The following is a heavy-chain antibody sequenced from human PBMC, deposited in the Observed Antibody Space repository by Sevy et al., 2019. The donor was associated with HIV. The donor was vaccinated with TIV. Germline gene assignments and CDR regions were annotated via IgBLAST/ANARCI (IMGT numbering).Heavy chain of an antibody. J-gene: IGHJ5*02. V-gene: IGHV4-39*01. Sequence: SETLSLTCTVSGGSISSSSYYWGWIRQPPGKGLEWIGSIYYSGSTYYNPSLKSRVTISVDTSKNQFSLKLSSVTAADTAVYYCARHAPQNSGRSAANWFDPWGQGTLVTVSS. D-gene: IGHD1-26*01. CDR2: IYYSGST. CDR3: ARHAPQNSGRSAANWFDP. CDR1: GGSISSSSYY.